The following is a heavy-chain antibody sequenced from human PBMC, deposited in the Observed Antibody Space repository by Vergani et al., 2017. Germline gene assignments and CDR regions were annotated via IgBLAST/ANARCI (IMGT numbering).Heavy chain of an antibody. J-gene: IGHJ6*03. Sequence: EVQLLESGGGSVQPGESLRLSCVASGFRFREHGMNWVRQAPGKGLEWVSGISGHDHRTLYADSVKGRFIISRDDSKNTLYLQMSSLRVEDTAIYYCARDFLTRVTTLDYYYMGVWGKGTTVTVSS. D-gene: IGHD1-1*01. CDR1: GFRFREHG. V-gene: IGHV3-23*01. CDR2: ISGHDHRT. CDR3: ARDFLTRVTTLDYYYMGV.